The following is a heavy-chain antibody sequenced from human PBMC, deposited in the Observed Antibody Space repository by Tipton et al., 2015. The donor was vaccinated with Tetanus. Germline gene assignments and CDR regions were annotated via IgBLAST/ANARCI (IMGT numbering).Heavy chain of an antibody. CDR3: ARGRDY. CDR2: INHSGST. CDR1: GGSFSGYY. Sequence: TLSLTCAVYGGSFSGYYWSWIRQPPGKGLEWIGEINHSGSTNYNPSLKSRVTISVDTSKNQFSLKLSSVTAADTAVYYCARGRDYWGQGTLVTVSS. V-gene: IGHV4-34*01. J-gene: IGHJ4*02.